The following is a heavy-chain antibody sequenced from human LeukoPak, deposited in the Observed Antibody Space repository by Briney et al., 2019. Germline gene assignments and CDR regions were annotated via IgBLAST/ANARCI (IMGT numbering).Heavy chain of an antibody. D-gene: IGHD2/OR15-2a*01. J-gene: IGHJ6*03. Sequence: ASVKVSCKASGYTFTSYGISWVRQAPGQGLEWMGWINPNSGGTNYAQKFQGRVTMTRDTSISTAYMELSRLRSDDTAVYYCARPPREYRQPLSFDYYYYMDVWGKGTTVTVSS. CDR3: ARPPREYRQPLSFDYYYYMDV. CDR2: INPNSGGT. CDR1: GYTFTSYG. V-gene: IGHV1-2*02.